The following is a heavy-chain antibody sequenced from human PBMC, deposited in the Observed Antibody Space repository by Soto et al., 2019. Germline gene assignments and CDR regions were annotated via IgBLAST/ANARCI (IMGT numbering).Heavy chain of an antibody. CDR2: FDPEDGET. D-gene: IGHD2-15*01. CDR3: ATDRMVEYCSGGSCYEFDY. Sequence: ASVKVSCKVSGYTLTELSMHWVRQAPGKGLEWMGGFDPEDGETIYAQKFQGRVTMTEDTSTDTAYMELSSLRSEDTAVYYCATDRMVEYCSGGSCYEFDYWGQGTLVTVSS. CDR1: GYTLTELS. V-gene: IGHV1-24*01. J-gene: IGHJ4*02.